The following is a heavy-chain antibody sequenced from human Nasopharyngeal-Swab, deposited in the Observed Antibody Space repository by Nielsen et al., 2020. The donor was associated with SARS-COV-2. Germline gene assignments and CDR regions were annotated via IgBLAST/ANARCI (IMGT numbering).Heavy chain of an antibody. D-gene: IGHD3-10*01. J-gene: IGHJ3*01. CDR3: ARGSSVHAFDV. V-gene: IGHV3-33*01. CDR1: GFSFSTYG. Sequence: GGSLRPSCAPSGFSFSTYGMHWARQSQVKGLEWLTTIWYDGSNKYYADSVKGRFTVSRDNSKNTWLLEMDSLRAEDTAVYYCARGSSVHAFDVWGQGTEVTVSS. CDR2: IWYDGSNK.